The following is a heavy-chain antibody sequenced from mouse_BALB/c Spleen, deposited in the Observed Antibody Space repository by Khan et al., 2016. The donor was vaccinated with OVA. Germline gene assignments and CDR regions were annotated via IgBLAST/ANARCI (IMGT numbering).Heavy chain of an antibody. Sequence: EVQLLETGGGLVEPGGSLRLSCATSGFTFSDYYMSWVRQPPGKALEWLGFIRKKASGYTTEYSASVKGRFTISSDNSQSILYLQMNSLRAEDSATYYCARVDYGYGFAYWGQGTLVTVSA. CDR2: IRKKASGYTT. CDR1: GFTFSDYY. V-gene: IGHV7-3*02. CDR3: ARVDYGYGFAY. J-gene: IGHJ3*01. D-gene: IGHD1-2*01.